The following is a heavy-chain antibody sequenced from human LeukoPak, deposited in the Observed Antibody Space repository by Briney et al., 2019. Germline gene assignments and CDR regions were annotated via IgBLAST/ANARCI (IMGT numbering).Heavy chain of an antibody. CDR2: ISGSAGTT. J-gene: IGHJ4*02. CDR1: GFTFSSYA. CDR3: ARDWDGSGKSMDY. D-gene: IGHD3-10*01. V-gene: IGHV3-23*01. Sequence: PGGSLRLSCAASGFTFSSYAMSWVRQAPRKGLEWVSTISGSAGTTLYADSVKGRFTISRDNAKSSLYLQMNSLRPEDTAVYYCARDWDGSGKSMDYWGQGTLVTVSS.